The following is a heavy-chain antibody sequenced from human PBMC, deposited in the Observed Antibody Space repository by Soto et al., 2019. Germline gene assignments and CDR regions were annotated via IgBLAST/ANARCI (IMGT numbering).Heavy chain of an antibody. D-gene: IGHD2-21*02. CDR2: IYYSGST. Sequence: PSETLSLTCSVSGGSISSSSYFWGWIRQPPGKGLEWIGSIYYSGSTYYNPSLKGRVTVSVDTSKNQFSLKLSSVAAADTAVYYCARHPSDFWFDPWGQGTLVTVSS. CDR3: ARHPSDFWFDP. J-gene: IGHJ5*02. V-gene: IGHV4-39*01. CDR1: GGSISSSSYF.